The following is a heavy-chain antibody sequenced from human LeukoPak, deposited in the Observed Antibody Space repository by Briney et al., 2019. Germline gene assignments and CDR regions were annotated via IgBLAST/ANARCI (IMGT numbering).Heavy chain of an antibody. CDR2: ISYDGSNK. D-gene: IGHD3-16*01. Sequence: GGSLRLSCAASGFTFSSYGMHWVRQAPGKGLEWVAVISYDGSNKYYADSVKGRFTISRDNAKNSLYLQMNSLRAEDTAVYYCARETYVYCFDYWGQGTLVTVSS. J-gene: IGHJ4*02. V-gene: IGHV3-30*03. CDR3: ARETYVYCFDY. CDR1: GFTFSSYG.